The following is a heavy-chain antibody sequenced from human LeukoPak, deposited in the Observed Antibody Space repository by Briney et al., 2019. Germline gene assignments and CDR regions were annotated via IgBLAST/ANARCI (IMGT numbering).Heavy chain of an antibody. Sequence: GESLKISCKGSGYSFTSYWIGWVRQMPGKGLEWMRIIYPGDSDTRYSPSFQGQVTISADKSISTAYLQWSSLKASGTAMYYCASPYYDLWSGYYTDDAFDIWGQGTVVTVSS. CDR2: IYPGDSDT. V-gene: IGHV5-51*01. CDR1: GYSFTSYW. J-gene: IGHJ3*02. CDR3: ASPYYDLWSGYYTDDAFDI. D-gene: IGHD3-3*01.